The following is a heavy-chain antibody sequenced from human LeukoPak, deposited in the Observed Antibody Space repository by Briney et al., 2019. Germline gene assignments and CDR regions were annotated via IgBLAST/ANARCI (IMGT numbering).Heavy chain of an antibody. J-gene: IGHJ1*01. V-gene: IGHV5-51*01. CDR3: ARPLPAYCGRDCYPEYFQH. CDR1: GYSFTSYW. D-gene: IGHD2-21*02. CDR2: IYPGDSDT. Sequence: GESLKISCKGSGYSFTSYWIGWVRQMPGKGLEWMGIIYPGDSDTRYSPSFQGQVTISADKSISTAYLQWSSLKASDTTMYYCARPLPAYCGRDCYPEYFQHWGQGTLVTVSS.